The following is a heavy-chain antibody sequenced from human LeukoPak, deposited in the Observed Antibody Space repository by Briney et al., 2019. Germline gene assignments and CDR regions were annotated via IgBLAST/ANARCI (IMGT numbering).Heavy chain of an antibody. Sequence: GESLKISCKGSGYSFTSYWIGWVRQMPGKGLEWMGIIYPGDSDTRYSPSFQGQVTISADKSISTAYLQWSSLKASDTAMYYCARVLSVRGVTLWYFDLWGRGTLVTVSS. J-gene: IGHJ2*01. V-gene: IGHV5-51*01. CDR3: ARVLSVRGVTLWYFDL. D-gene: IGHD3-10*01. CDR2: IYPGDSDT. CDR1: GYSFTSYW.